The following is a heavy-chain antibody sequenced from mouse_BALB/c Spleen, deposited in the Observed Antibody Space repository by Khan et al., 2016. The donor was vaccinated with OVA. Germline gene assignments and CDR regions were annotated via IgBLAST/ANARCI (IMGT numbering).Heavy chain of an antibody. CDR3: ARGDCNGYALDY. CDR1: GYSITSNYA. V-gene: IGHV3-2*02. J-gene: IGHJ4*01. CDR2: ISYSGST. Sequence: EVQLQESGPGLVKPSQSLSLTCTVNGYSITSNYAWNWIRQFPGNKLEWMGYISYSGSTNYNPSFKSRTSITRATSKNQFFLLLHSVTTEDSATEYCARGDCNGYALDYWGQGTSVTVSS.